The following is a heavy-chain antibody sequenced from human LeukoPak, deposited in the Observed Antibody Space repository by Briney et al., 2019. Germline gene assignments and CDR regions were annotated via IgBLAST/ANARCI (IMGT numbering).Heavy chain of an antibody. CDR1: GFTFSSYG. V-gene: IGHV3-30*18. D-gene: IGHD2-2*01. CDR2: ISYDGSNK. J-gene: IGHJ4*02. CDR3: AKDHCSSTSCYYFDY. Sequence: PGGSLRLSCAASGFTFSSYGMHWVRQAPGKGLEWVAVISYDGSNKYYADSVKGRFTISRDNSKNTLYLQMNSLRAEDTAVYYCAKDHCSSTSCYYFDYWGRGTLVTVS.